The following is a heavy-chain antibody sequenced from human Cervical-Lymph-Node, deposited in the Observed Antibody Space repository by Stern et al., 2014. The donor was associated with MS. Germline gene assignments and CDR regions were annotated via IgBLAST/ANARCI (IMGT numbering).Heavy chain of an antibody. CDR2: ILGNGATT. V-gene: IGHV3-23*04. CDR1: GFTFSTYA. Sequence: EVHLVESGGGLVQPGGSLRLSCGASGFTFSTYAMNWVRQAPGKGLEWVSAILGNGATTYFADSVKGRFSISRDNSRNTLYLQMNSLRPEDTAIYYCAIRGAAASWGQGTLVTVSS. D-gene: IGHD6-25*01. J-gene: IGHJ5*02. CDR3: AIRGAAAS.